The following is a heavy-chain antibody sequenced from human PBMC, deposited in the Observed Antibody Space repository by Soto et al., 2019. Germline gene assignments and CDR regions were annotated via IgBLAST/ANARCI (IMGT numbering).Heavy chain of an antibody. V-gene: IGHV4-4*02. CDR1: SGSISSSNW. CDR2: IYHSGST. Sequence: SETLSLTCAVSSGSISSSNWWSWVRQPPGKGLEWIGEIYHSGSTNYNPSLKSRVTISVDKSKNQFSLKLSSVTAADTAVYYCARGDADFWSGYPLGYMDVWGKGTTVTVSS. CDR3: ARGDADFWSGYPLGYMDV. J-gene: IGHJ6*03. D-gene: IGHD3-3*01.